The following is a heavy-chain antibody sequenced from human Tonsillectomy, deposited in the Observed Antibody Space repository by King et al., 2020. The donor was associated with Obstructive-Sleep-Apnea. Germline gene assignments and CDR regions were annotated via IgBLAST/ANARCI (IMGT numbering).Heavy chain of an antibody. J-gene: IGHJ4*02. CDR2: ISCNERDK. D-gene: IGHD6-13*01. Sequence: VQLVESGGGLVQPGTSLRLSCAASGFSFSSSAIHWVCQAPGKGLEWVALISCNERDKYYADSVKGRFTISRDNFKNTLDLEMNGLRSEDTAAYYCAKGEWSSRSIDYWGQGTLVSVSS. CDR1: GFSFSSSA. V-gene: IGHV3-30*18. CDR3: AKGEWSSRSIDY.